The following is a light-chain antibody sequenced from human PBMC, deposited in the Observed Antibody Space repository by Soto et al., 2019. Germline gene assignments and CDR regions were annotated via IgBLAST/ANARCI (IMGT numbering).Light chain of an antibody. CDR3: LQANSFPRT. Sequence: DIQMSQSPSSVSASVGDRVTITCRASQGISNWLAWYQQKPGEAPKLLIYAASSLQGGVPTRFSGSGSGTDFTLTISSLQPEDFATYYCLQANSFPRTFGQGTRLEIK. V-gene: IGKV1D-12*01. J-gene: IGKJ5*01. CDR1: QGISNW. CDR2: AAS.